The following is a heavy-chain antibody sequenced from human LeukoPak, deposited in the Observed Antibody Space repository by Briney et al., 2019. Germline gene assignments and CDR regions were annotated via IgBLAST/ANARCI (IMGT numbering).Heavy chain of an antibody. CDR3: ARPHRGGSGNTWFDP. V-gene: IGHV4-39*01. D-gene: IGHD3-10*01. J-gene: IGHJ5*02. CDR1: DASISGSGYY. Sequence: PSETLSLTCAVSDASISGSGYYLGWIRQPPGKGLEWIGNIYYTGNTYYNASLQSRVTISIDTSKNQFSLRLNSVTAADTAVYYCARPHRGGSGNTWFDPWGQGTLVTVSS. CDR2: IYYTGNT.